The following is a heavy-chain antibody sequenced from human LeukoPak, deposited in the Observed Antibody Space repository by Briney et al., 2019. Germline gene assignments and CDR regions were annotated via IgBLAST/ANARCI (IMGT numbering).Heavy chain of an antibody. Sequence: SCKASGYTFTSYGISWVRQAPGKGLEWVANIKQDGSEKYYVDSVKGRFTISRDNAKNSLYLQMNSLRAEDTAVYYCARAGVTASNWFDPWGQGTLVTVSS. CDR3: ARAGVTASNWFDP. CDR2: IKQDGSEK. J-gene: IGHJ5*02. V-gene: IGHV3-7*01. D-gene: IGHD2-21*02. CDR1: GYTFTSYG.